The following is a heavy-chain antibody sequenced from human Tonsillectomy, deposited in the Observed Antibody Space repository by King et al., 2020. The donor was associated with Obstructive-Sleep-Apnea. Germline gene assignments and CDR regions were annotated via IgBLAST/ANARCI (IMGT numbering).Heavy chain of an antibody. CDR2: ISAYNGNT. Sequence: VQLVESGAEVKKPGASVKVSCKASGYTFTNFVISWVRQAPAQGLEWMGWISAYNGNTKYAQKFQGRVTITTDTSTSTAYMELRSLRSDDTAVYYCAREGIVVVPSGFDYWGEGTLVTVSS. D-gene: IGHD2-2*01. V-gene: IGHV1-18*01. J-gene: IGHJ4*02. CDR1: GYTFTNFV. CDR3: AREGIVVVPSGFDY.